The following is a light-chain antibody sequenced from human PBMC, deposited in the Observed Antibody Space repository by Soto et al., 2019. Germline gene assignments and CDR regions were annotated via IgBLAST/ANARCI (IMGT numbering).Light chain of an antibody. CDR3: QSYDRSLGGWV. J-gene: IGLJ3*02. V-gene: IGLV1-40*01. CDR1: SYNFGAGYH. CDR2: GNT. Sequence: QSVLTQPPSVSGAPGQRVTISCTGSSYNFGAGYHVHWYQQLPGAAPKLLIYGNTNRPSGVPDRFSGSKSGTSASLAITGLQADDEADYYCQSYDRSLGGWVFGGGTKLTVL.